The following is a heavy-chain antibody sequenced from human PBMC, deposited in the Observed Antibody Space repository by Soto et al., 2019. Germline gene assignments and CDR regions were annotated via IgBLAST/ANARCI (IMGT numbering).Heavy chain of an antibody. Sequence: EVQLVESGGGLVKPGGSLRLSCAASGFTFSSYSMNWVRQAPGKGLEWVSSISSSSSYIYYADSVKGPFTISRDNAQNSLYLQMNSLRDEDTAVYYCARGGTSGWYFDYWGQGTLVTVSS. V-gene: IGHV3-21*01. J-gene: IGHJ4*02. CDR1: GFTFSSYS. CDR2: ISSSSSYI. D-gene: IGHD6-19*01. CDR3: ARGGTSGWYFDY.